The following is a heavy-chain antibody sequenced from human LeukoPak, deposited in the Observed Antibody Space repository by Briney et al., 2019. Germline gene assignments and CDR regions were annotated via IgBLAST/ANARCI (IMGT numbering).Heavy chain of an antibody. CDR2: INHSGST. CDR1: GGSFSGYY. D-gene: IGHD2-15*01. CDR3: ARGAKKLGYCSGGSCYSKSLDY. V-gene: IGHV4-34*01. J-gene: IGHJ4*02. Sequence: SETRSLTCAVYGGSFSGYYWSWIRQPPGKGLEWIGEINHSGSTNYNPSLKSRVTISVDASKNQFSLKLSSVTAADTAVYYCARGAKKLGYCSGGSCYSKSLDYWGQGTLVTVSS.